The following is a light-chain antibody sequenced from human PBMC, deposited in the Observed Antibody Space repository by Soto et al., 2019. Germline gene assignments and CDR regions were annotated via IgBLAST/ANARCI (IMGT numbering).Light chain of an antibody. V-gene: IGKV1-39*01. CDR3: HQSYKTTRT. J-gene: IGKJ2*01. CDR1: LSISTE. Sequence: DIQMTQSPSSLSASVGDRVTITCRASLSISTELNWYQQKPGKAPKVLIFGASSLQSGVPSRFSGSGSGTDFTPTISNLQPEDFATYYCHQSYKTTRTFGQGTKLEIK. CDR2: GAS.